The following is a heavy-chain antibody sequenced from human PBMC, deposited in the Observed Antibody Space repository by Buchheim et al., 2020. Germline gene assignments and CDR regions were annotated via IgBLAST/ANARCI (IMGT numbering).Heavy chain of an antibody. D-gene: IGHD3-22*01. CDR1: GFTFSSYG. J-gene: IGHJ5*02. V-gene: IGHV3-33*01. Sequence: VQLVESGGGLAQPGGSLRLSCAASGFTFSSYGMHWVRQAPGKGLEWVAVIWYDGSNKYYADSVKGRFTISRDNSKNTLYLQMNSLRAEDTAVYYCARDPDSSGYPPGNWFDPWGQGTL. CDR3: ARDPDSSGYPPGNWFDP. CDR2: IWYDGSNK.